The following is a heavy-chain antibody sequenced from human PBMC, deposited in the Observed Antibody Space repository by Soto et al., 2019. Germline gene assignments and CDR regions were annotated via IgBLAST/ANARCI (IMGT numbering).Heavy chain of an antibody. CDR3: AKAKGSFDHTGPDQ. D-gene: IGHD2-8*02. CDR2: FGVDYVT. CDR1: GFSFSNYA. Sequence: EVQLLESGGGLIQPGGSLRLSCATFGFSFSNYAMSWVRQAPGKGLEWVSGFGVDYVTYYADSVRGRFTISRDNSKNTLYLQMNSLRAEDTALYYCAKAKGSFDHTGPDQWGQGTVVTVSS. J-gene: IGHJ4*02. V-gene: IGHV3-23*01.